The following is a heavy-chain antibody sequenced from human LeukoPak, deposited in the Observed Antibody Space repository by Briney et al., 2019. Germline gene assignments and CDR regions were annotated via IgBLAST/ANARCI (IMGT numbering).Heavy chain of an antibody. D-gene: IGHD5-18*01. CDR3: ARVGLGYSYGYLSYYYYYYMDV. CDR1: GFMFSNYW. Sequence: GGSLRLSCAASGFMFSNYWMSWVRQAPGKGLEWVANIKQDGSEKYYVDSVKGRFTISRDNAKNSLYLQMNSLRAEDTAVYYCARVGLGYSYGYLSYYYYYYMDVWGKGTTVTVSS. J-gene: IGHJ6*03. V-gene: IGHV3-7*01. CDR2: IKQDGSEK.